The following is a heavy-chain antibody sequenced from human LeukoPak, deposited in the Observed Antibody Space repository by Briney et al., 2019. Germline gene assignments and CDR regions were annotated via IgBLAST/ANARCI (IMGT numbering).Heavy chain of an antibody. CDR1: GHTFNVYY. CDR3: ARERVSYYYYYYMDV. V-gene: IGHV1-2*02. J-gene: IGHJ6*03. CDR2: LNSNSGGT. Sequence: GASVKVSCKASGHTFNVYYMLWVRQAPAQGLEWMGWLNSNSGGTNYAQKFQGRVTMSRDTSISTAYMELSRLRSDDTAVYYCARERVSYYYYYYMDVWGKGTTVTVSS.